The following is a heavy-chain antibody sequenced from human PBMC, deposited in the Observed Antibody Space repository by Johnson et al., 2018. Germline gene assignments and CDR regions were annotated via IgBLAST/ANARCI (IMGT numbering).Heavy chain of an antibody. CDR1: GFTFSNYD. J-gene: IGHJ6*02. D-gene: IGHD2-2*01. CDR3: ARSRRVPAASYYYYGFDV. CDR2: IGTAGDT. V-gene: IGHV3-13*01. Sequence: VQLVESGGCLVQPGWSLRLACVASGFTFSNYDMHWVRQATGEGLEWVSAIGTAGDTYYPGSVKGRFTISRENAKNFLYLQMNSLRAGDTAVYYCARSRRVPAASYYYYGFDVWGQGTTVTVSS.